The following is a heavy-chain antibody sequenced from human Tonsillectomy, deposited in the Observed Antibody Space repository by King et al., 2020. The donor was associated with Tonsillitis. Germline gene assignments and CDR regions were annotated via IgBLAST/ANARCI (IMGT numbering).Heavy chain of an antibody. J-gene: IGHJ6*02. D-gene: IGHD6-19*01. V-gene: IGHV1-18*04. Sequence: VQLVESGAEVKKPGASVKVSCTASGYTFISYGFSWVRQAPGQGLEWMGWINVYNGNTNYAQKLQGRVTMTTDTSTSTAYMELRSLRSDDTAVYYCARDKAVPYYYGLDVWGQGTTVTVSS. CDR2: INVYNGNT. CDR3: ARDKAVPYYYGLDV. CDR1: GYTFISYG.